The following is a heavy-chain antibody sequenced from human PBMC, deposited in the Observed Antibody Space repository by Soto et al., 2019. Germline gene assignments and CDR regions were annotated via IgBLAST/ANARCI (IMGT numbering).Heavy chain of an antibody. J-gene: IGHJ4*02. D-gene: IGHD3-3*01. V-gene: IGHV1-18*01. CDR3: ASTVFGVVITFFDY. CDR2: ISAYNGNT. Sequence: ASVKVSCKASGYTFTSYGISWVRQAPGQGLEWMGWISAYNGNTNYAQKLQGRVTMTTDTSTSTAYMELSSLRSEDTAVYYCASTVFGVVITFFDYWGQGTLVTVSS. CDR1: GYTFTSYG.